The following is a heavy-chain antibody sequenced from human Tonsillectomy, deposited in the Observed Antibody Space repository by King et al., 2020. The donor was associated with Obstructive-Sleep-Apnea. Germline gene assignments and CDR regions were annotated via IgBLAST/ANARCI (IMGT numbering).Heavy chain of an antibody. Sequence: QLVQSGGGLVQPGGSLKLSCAASGFTFSGSAMHWVRQASGKGLEWVGRISSKAETYEKTYAASVQGRFTISRDESKNTKYLQMNSLKTEDTAVYYCTRGLYYYDSSGYRYDAFDVWGQGTVVTVSS. CDR1: GFTFSGSA. V-gene: IGHV3-73*01. CDR2: ISSKAETYEK. CDR3: TRGLYYYDSSGYRYDAFDV. J-gene: IGHJ3*01. D-gene: IGHD3-22*01.